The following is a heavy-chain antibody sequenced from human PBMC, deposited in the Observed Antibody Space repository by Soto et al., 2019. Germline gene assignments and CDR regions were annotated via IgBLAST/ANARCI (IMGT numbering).Heavy chain of an antibody. CDR2: ISGSGGGT. Sequence: GGSLRLSCAASGFTFSSYAMSWVRQAPGKGLEWVSAISGSGGGTYYADSVKGRFTISRDNSKNTLYLQMNSLRAEDTAVYYCARENGYYYDSSGYSPYYYYGMDVWGQGTTVTVSS. CDR3: ARENGYYYDSSGYSPYYYYGMDV. CDR1: GFTFSSYA. V-gene: IGHV3-23*01. D-gene: IGHD3-22*01. J-gene: IGHJ6*02.